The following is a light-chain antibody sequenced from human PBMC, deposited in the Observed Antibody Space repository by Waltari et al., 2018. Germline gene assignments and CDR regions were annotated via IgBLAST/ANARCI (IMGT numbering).Light chain of an antibody. J-gene: IGLJ2*01. CDR1: SSNIGAGYY. CDR2: ENN. CDR3: SAWDSSLSTVL. Sequence: QSVLTQPPSASGAPGQRVTISCTGSSSNIGAGYYVSWYQQFPRRAPKLLIYENNKRPSGVSDRFSGSKSGTSASLTITGLQSEDEADYYCSAWDSSLSTVLFGGGTRLTVL. V-gene: IGLV1-40*01.